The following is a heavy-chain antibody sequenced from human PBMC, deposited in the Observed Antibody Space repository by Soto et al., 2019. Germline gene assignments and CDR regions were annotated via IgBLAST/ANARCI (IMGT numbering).Heavy chain of an antibody. D-gene: IGHD2-8*02. CDR2: IYYSGNT. J-gene: IGHJ4*02. V-gene: IGHV4-31*03. CDR1: GGSISSGGYY. CDR3: AREKITGLFDY. Sequence: SETLSLTCTVSGGSISSGGYYWSWIRQHPGKGLELIGYIYYSGNTFNNPSLKSRVTISVDTSKNQFSLKLTSVTAADTAVYYCAREKITGLFDYWGQGTLVTVSS.